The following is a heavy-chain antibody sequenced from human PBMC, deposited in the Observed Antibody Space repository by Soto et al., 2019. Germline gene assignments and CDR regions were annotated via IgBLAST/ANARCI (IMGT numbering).Heavy chain of an antibody. CDR3: ASDSYGSLGLDY. Sequence: SETLSLTYTVSGGSITTNGYYWGFIRQPPGKGLEWIGSIFHTGSTYYNPSLKSRVTISVDTSKDQFSLNLSSVTAADTAVYYCASDSYGSLGLDYWGQGTLVTVSS. CDR1: GGSITTNGYY. CDR2: IFHTGST. V-gene: IGHV4-39*07. D-gene: IGHD5-18*01. J-gene: IGHJ4*02.